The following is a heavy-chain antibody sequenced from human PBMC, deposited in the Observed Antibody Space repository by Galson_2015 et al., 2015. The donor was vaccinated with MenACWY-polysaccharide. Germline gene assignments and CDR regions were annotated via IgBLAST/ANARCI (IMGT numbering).Heavy chain of an antibody. J-gene: IGHJ6*02. V-gene: IGHV4-4*02. D-gene: IGHD3-10*01. Sequence: ETLSLTCAVSGGSISSRYWWPWVRQPPGKGLEWIGEIYHDGRTAYIPSLKSRITVSLDKAKNQVSLRLISVTAADTAVYYCAKRPIRASGGGLDVWGQGTTVTVS. CDR2: IYHDGRT. CDR1: GGSISSRYW. CDR3: AKRPIRASGGGLDV.